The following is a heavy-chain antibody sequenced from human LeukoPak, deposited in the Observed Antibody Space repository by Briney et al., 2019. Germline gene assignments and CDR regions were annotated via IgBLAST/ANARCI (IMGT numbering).Heavy chain of an antibody. CDR1: GYTFTGYY. CDR3: ARDPYSGSYYAYFDY. Sequence: ASVKVSCKASGYTFTGYYMHWVRQAPGQGLEWMGWINPNSGGTNYAQKFQGRVTMTRDTSISTAYMELSRLRSDDTAMYYCARDPYSGSYYAYFDYWGQGTLVTVSS. V-gene: IGHV1-2*02. CDR2: INPNSGGT. J-gene: IGHJ4*02. D-gene: IGHD1-26*01.